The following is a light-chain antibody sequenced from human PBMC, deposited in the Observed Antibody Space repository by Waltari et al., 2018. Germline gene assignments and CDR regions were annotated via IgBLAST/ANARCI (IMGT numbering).Light chain of an antibody. J-gene: IGLJ2*01. Sequence: QSVLTQPPSVSGAPGQRITISCTGTSSNIGAGYDVHWYLQLPGTAPKLLILGNNNRPSGVSDRFSASKSDTSASLAITGLQAEDEADYYCQSYDSSLSGVIFGGGTKLTVL. CDR1: SSNIGAGYD. CDR2: GNN. CDR3: QSYDSSLSGVI. V-gene: IGLV1-40*01.